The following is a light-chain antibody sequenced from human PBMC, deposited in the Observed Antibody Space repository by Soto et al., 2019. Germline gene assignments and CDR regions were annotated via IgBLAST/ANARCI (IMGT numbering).Light chain of an antibody. CDR3: SSYTITTTLVV. J-gene: IGLJ3*02. V-gene: IGLV2-14*01. CDR1: SSDVGGYNY. CDR2: EVS. Sequence: QSALTQPASVSGSPGQSITISCTGTSSDVGGYNYVSWYQQHPGKAPKLIIYEVSSRPSGVSNRFSGSKSGNTASLTISGLQAEVEADYYCSSYTITTTLVVFGGGTKVTVL.